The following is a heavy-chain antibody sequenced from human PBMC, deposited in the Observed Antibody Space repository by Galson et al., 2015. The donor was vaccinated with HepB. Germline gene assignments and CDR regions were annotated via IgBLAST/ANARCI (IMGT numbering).Heavy chain of an antibody. D-gene: IGHD3-10*01. Sequence: SLRLSCAASGFTFEVYAMHWVRQVPGKGLEWVSGISWNSDFKGYADSVRGRFTISRDNAKYSLYLQMNSLRAEDTALYYCAQDLTYYYGSGSYFVGMDVWGQGTTVTVSS. V-gene: IGHV3-9*01. CDR3: AQDLTYYYGSGSYFVGMDV. CDR2: ISWNSDFK. J-gene: IGHJ6*02. CDR1: GFTFEVYA.